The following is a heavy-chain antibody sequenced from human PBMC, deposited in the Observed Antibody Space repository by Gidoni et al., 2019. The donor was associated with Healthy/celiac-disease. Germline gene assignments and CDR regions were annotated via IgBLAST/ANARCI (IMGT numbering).Heavy chain of an antibody. Sequence: QLQLQESGPGLVKPSETLSLTCTVSGGSISSSSYYWGWIRQPPGKGLAWIGSIYYSGSTYYNPSLKSRVTISVDTSKNQFSLKLSSVTAADTAVYYCASVGHRGDIDYWGQGTLVTVSS. D-gene: IGHD3-16*01. CDR1: GGSISSSSYY. J-gene: IGHJ4*02. CDR2: IYYSGST. CDR3: ASVGHRGDIDY. V-gene: IGHV4-39*01.